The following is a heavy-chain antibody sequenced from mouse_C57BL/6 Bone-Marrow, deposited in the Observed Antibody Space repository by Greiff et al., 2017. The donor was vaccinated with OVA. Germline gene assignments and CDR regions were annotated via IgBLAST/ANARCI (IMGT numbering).Heavy chain of an antibody. V-gene: IGHV1-81*01. J-gene: IGHJ3*01. CDR2: IYPRSGNT. D-gene: IGHD3-2*02. CDR1: GYTFTSYG. CDR3: ARGGDSSGYLPWFAY. Sequence: VQLQQSGAELARPGASVKLSCKASGYTFTSYGISWVKQRTGQGLEWIGEIYPRSGNTYYNEKFKGKATLTADKSSSTAYMELRSLTSEDSAVYFCARGGDSSGYLPWFAYWGQGTLVTVSA.